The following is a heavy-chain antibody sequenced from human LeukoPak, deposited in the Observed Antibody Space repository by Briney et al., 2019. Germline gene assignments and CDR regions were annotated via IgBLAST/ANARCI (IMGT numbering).Heavy chain of an antibody. CDR2: IYHSGST. V-gene: IGHV4-30-2*01. J-gene: IGHJ5*02. D-gene: IGHD3-9*01. CDR1: GGSISSGGYS. CDR3: ARAPYLTGNNWFDP. Sequence: SQTLSLTCAVSGGSISSGGYSWSWIRQPPGKGLERIGYIYHSGSTYYNPSLKSRVTISVDRSKNQFSLKLGSVTAADTAVYYCARAPYLTGNNWFDPWGQGTLVTVSS.